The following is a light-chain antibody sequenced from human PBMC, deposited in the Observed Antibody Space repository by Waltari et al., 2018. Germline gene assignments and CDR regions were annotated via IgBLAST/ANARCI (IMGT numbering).Light chain of an antibody. Sequence: SYVLAQPPSVSVAPGETARITCGGNNIASESVHWYQQKPGQAPVLVSYYVNSRPSGFPKRFSGSTSGNTATLTISGVEAGDEADYYCQVWHSSSSQVVFGGGTELTVL. J-gene: IGLJ2*01. V-gene: IGLV3-21*04. CDR2: YVN. CDR3: QVWHSSSSQVV. CDR1: NIASES.